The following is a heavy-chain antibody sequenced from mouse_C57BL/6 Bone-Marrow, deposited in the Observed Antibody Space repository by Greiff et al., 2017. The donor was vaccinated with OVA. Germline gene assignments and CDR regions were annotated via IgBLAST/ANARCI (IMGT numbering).Heavy chain of an antibody. CDR1: GFTFSDYY. Sequence: EVKLVESEGGLVQPGSSMKLSCTASGFTFSDYYMAWVRQVPEKGLEWVANINYDGSSTYYLDSLKSRFIISRDNAKNILYLQMSSLKSEDKATYYCARRSSLRPYYFDYWGQGTTLTVSS. J-gene: IGHJ2*01. V-gene: IGHV5-16*01. CDR2: INYDGSST. CDR3: ARRSSLRPYYFDY. D-gene: IGHD1-1*01.